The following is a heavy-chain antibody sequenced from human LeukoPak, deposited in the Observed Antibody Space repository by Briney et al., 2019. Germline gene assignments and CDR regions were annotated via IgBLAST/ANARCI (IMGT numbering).Heavy chain of an antibody. Sequence: SETLSLTCTVSGGSISSGGYYWSWIRQHPGKGLEWIGYIYYSGSTYYNPPLKSRVTISVDTSKNQFSLKLSSVTAADTAVYYCARDLTNYDFWSGYSTADAFDIWGQGTMVTVSS. D-gene: IGHD3-3*01. CDR2: IYYSGST. CDR3: ARDLTNYDFWSGYSTADAFDI. CDR1: GGSISSGGYY. V-gene: IGHV4-31*03. J-gene: IGHJ3*02.